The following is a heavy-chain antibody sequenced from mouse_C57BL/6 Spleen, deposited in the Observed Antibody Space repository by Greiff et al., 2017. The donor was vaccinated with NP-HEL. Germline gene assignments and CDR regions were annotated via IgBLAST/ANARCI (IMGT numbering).Heavy chain of an antibody. CDR3: ARPYDYDGAWFAY. CDR1: GFSLTSYG. Sequence: QVQLKESGPGLVAPSQSLSITCTVSGFSLTSYGVHWVRQPPGKGLEWLVVIWSDGSTTYNSALKSRPSISQDNSKSKVFLKMNSLQTDDTAMYYCARPYDYDGAWFAYWGQGTMVTVSA. D-gene: IGHD2-4*01. J-gene: IGHJ3*01. V-gene: IGHV2-6*03. CDR2: IWSDGST.